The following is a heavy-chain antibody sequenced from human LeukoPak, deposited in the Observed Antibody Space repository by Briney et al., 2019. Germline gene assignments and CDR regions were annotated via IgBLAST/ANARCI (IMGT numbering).Heavy chain of an antibody. CDR2: ISAYNGNT. V-gene: IGHV1-18*01. Sequence: ASVKVSCKASGGTFSSYAISWVRQAPGQGLEWMGWISAYNGNTNYAQKLQGRVTMTTDTSTSTAYMELRSLRSDDTAVYYCARVAYLWFGELLSGNWYFDLWGRGTLVTVSS. CDR3: ARVAYLWFGELLSGNWYFDL. D-gene: IGHD3-10*01. J-gene: IGHJ2*01. CDR1: GGTFSSYA.